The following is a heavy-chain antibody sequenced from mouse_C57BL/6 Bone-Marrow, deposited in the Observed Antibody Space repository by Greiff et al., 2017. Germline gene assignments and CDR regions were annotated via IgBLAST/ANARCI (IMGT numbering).Heavy chain of an antibody. CDR1: EYEFHSHD. J-gene: IGHJ2*01. CDR3: ARRAMITTLFDY. D-gene: IGHD2-1*01. Sequence: EVKLEESGGGLVQPGESLKLSCESNEYEFHSHDMSWVRKTPEKRLELVAAINSDGGSTYYPDTMERRFIISRDNTKKTLYLQMSSLRSEDTALYYCARRAMITTLFDYWGQGTTLTVSS. CDR2: INSDGGST. V-gene: IGHV5-2*03.